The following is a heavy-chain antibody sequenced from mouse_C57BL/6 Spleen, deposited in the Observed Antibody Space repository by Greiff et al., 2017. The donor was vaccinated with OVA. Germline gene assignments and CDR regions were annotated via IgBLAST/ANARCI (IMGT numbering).Heavy chain of an antibody. CDR2: ISSGSSTI. Sequence: EVQLQESGGGLVKPGGSLKLSCAASGFTFSDYGMHWVRQAPEKGLEWVAYISSGSSTIYYADTVKGRFTISRDNAKNTLFLQMTSLRSEDTAMYYCARGGYYNYFDYWGQGTTLTVSS. D-gene: IGHD2-3*01. V-gene: IGHV5-17*01. CDR1: GFTFSDYG. CDR3: ARGGYYNYFDY. J-gene: IGHJ2*01.